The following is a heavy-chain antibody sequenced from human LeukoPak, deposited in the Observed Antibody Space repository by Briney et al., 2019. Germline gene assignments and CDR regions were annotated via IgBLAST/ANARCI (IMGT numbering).Heavy chain of an antibody. CDR1: GFTFSSYA. J-gene: IGHJ4*02. CDR3: AKERVDCTNGVCFDPLGIPDY. D-gene: IGHD2-8*01. V-gene: IGHV3-23*01. CDR2: ISGSGGST. Sequence: PGGSLRLSCAASGFTFSSYAMSWVRQAPGKGLEWVSAISGSGGSTYYADSVKGRFTISRDNSKNTLYLQMNSLRAEDTAVYYCAKERVDCTNGVCFDPLGIPDYWGQGTLVTVSS.